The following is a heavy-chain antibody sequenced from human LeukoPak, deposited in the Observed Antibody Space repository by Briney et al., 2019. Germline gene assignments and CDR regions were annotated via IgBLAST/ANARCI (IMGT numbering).Heavy chain of an antibody. V-gene: IGHV1-18*01. D-gene: IGHD6-19*01. CDR1: GYTFTSYD. Sequence: ATSVKVSCQASGYTFTSYDITWVRQAPGQGLEWMGWISAYNGNTNYAQKLQGRVTMTTDTSTSTAYMELRSLRSDDTAVYYCARGKAVAGTFGYWGQGTLVTVSS. J-gene: IGHJ4*02. CDR3: ARGKAVAGTFGY. CDR2: ISAYNGNT.